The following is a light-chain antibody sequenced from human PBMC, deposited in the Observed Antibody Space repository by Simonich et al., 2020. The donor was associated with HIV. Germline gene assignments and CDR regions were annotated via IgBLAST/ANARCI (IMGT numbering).Light chain of an antibody. CDR2: DAS. V-gene: IGKV1-33*01. Sequence: DIQMTQSPSSLSASVGDRVTITCHASQDIRNYLNWYQQKPGKAPKLLIYDASNLETVVPSRFSGSGSGTDFTFTISSLQPEDIATYYCQHYDNLPLLTFGGGTKVEIK. CDR1: QDIRNY. CDR3: QHYDNLPLLT. J-gene: IGKJ4*01.